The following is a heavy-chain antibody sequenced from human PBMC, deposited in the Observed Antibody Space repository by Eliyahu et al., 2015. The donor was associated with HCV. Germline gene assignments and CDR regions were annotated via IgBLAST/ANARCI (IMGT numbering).Heavy chain of an antibody. D-gene: IGHD4-17*01. J-gene: IGHJ2*01. CDR1: GGSFSGYY. CDR2: INHSGIT. CDR3: ARAPGVYGDYVSGWYFAL. V-gene: IGHV4-34*01. Sequence: QVQLQQWGAGLLKPSETLSLTCALYGGSFSGYYWSWIRQPPGKGLEWIGEINHSGITNYNPSLKSRVTISVDTSKNHFSLKLSSVTAADTAVYYCARAPGVYGDYVSGWYFALWGRGTLVTVSS.